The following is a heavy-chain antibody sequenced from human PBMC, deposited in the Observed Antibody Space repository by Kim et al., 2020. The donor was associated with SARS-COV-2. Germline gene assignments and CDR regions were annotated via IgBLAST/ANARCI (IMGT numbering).Heavy chain of an antibody. CDR3: AAKPLQGHGMFDY. J-gene: IGHJ4*02. V-gene: IGHV4-4*07. Sequence: YNPSLKSRVTMSVDTSKNQFSLKLSSVTAADTAVYYCAAKPLQGHGMFDYWGQGTLVTVSS.